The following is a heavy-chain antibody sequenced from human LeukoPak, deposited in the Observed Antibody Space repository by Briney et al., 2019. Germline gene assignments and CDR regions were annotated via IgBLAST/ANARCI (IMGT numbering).Heavy chain of an antibody. CDR1: GGSISSYY. Sequence: SETLSLTCTVSGGSISSYYWSWIRQPAGKGLEGIGRIYTSGSTNYNPSLKSRVTISVDKSKNQFSLKLSSVTAADTAVYYCARGGYYYDSSGYPFDYWGQGTLVTVSS. D-gene: IGHD3-22*01. CDR2: IYTSGST. CDR3: ARGGYYYDSSGYPFDY. V-gene: IGHV4-4*07. J-gene: IGHJ4*02.